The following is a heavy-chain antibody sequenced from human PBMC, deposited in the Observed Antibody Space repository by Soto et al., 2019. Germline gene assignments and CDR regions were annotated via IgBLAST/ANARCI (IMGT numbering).Heavy chain of an antibody. Sequence: GASVKVSCKASGYTFTSYGISWVRQAPGQGLEWMGWISAYNGNTNYAQKLQGRVTMTTDTSTSTAYMERRSLRSDDTAVYYCARDPIAAAGEEYNWFGPWGQGTLVTVSS. CDR1: GYTFTSYG. J-gene: IGHJ5*02. V-gene: IGHV1-18*01. CDR2: ISAYNGNT. D-gene: IGHD6-13*01. CDR3: ARDPIAAAGEEYNWFGP.